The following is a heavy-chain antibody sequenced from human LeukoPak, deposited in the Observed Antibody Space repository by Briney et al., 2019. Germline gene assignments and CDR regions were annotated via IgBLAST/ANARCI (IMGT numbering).Heavy chain of an antibody. CDR3: ARDGYYYDGSFEY. CDR1: GYSISSGYF. CDR2: ISHSGSS. D-gene: IGHD3-22*01. J-gene: IGHJ4*02. V-gene: IGHV4-38-2*02. Sequence: SETLSLTCAVSGYSISSGYFWAWIRQPPGKGLECIGSISHSGSSYSKPSLKSRVIISVDTSNNQFSLKLTSVTAADTATYYCARDGYYYDGSFEYWGQGIRVAVSS.